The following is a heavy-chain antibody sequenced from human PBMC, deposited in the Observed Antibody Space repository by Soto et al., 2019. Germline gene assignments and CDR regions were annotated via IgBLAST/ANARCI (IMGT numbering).Heavy chain of an antibody. V-gene: IGHV1-69*06. Sequence: QVQLVQSGAEVKKPGSSVKVSCKASGGTFGSYTLNWVRQAPGQGLEWLGGIMPLIDTSTYAQMLKGRVTITAEKSASTVYMELSSLKSDDTAVYYCARGGYASSYRFDYWGQGTLVTVSS. D-gene: IGHD2-2*01. CDR3: ARGGYASSYRFDY. J-gene: IGHJ4*02. CDR2: IMPLIDTS. CDR1: GGTFGSYT.